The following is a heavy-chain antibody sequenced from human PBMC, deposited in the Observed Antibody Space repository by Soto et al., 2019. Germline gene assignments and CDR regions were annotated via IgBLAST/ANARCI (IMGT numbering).Heavy chain of an antibody. D-gene: IGHD4-17*01. J-gene: IGHJ4*02. Sequence: QVQLVQSGAEVKKPGASVKVSCKASGYTFTSYDINWVRQATGQGLEWMGWMNPNSGNTGYAQKFQGRVTMTSTTSISTAYMELSSLRSEATAVYYCEKSTHDYGDRHWGQGTLVTVSS. CDR1: GYTFTSYD. CDR3: EKSTHDYGDRH. V-gene: IGHV1-8*01. CDR2: MNPNSGNT.